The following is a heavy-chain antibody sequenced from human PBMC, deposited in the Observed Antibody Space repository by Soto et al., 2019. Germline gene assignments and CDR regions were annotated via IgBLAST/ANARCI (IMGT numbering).Heavy chain of an antibody. CDR3: ARDKITGLFDY. CDR1: GGSISSYY. V-gene: IGHV4-59*01. CDR2: IYYSGST. D-gene: IGHD2-8*02. J-gene: IGHJ4*02. Sequence: SETLSLTCTVSGGSISSYYWSWIRQPPGKGLEWIGYIYYSGSTNYSPSLKSRATISVDTSKNQFSLKLSSVTAADTAVYYCARDKITGLFDYWGQGTLVTVSS.